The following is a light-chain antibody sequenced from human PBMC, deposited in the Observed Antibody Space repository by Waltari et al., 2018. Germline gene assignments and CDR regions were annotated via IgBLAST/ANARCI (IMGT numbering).Light chain of an antibody. Sequence: DIQMTQSPSSVSASIGDRVTITCRASQDISRWLAWYQQKPGRAPKLLIYSASSLQRGVPSRFSGSGSGTNFILTIRNLQPEDFATYYCQQANNFPRTFGQGT. CDR1: QDISRW. CDR3: QQANNFPRT. J-gene: IGKJ1*01. CDR2: SAS. V-gene: IGKV1-12*01.